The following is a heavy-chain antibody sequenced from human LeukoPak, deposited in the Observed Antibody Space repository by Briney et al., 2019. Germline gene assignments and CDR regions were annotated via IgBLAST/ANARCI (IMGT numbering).Heavy chain of an antibody. Sequence: GPSLRLSCAGYLFTFDDYTMHWVRRARGRGRGWISLISWDGRSRYYADSVRGRFTISRDNSKNSLYLQMDSLTTEDTALYYCAKDRGVGPTGLYYFDYWGQGTLVTVSS. J-gene: IGHJ4*02. CDR3: AKDRGVGPTGLYYFDY. V-gene: IGHV3-43*01. D-gene: IGHD1-26*01. CDR2: ISWDGRSR. CDR1: LFTFDDYT.